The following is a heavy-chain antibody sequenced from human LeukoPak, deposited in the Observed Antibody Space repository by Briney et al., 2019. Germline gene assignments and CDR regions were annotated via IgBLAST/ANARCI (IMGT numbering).Heavy chain of an antibody. CDR2: MNPNSGNT. V-gene: IGHV1-8*01. J-gene: IGHJ4*02. Sequence: ASVKVSCKASGYTFTSYDINWVRQATGQGLEWMGWMNPNSGNTGYAQKFQGRVTITRNTSISTAYMELSSLRSEDTAVYYCARETYSSGPFDYWGQGTPVTVSS. CDR1: GYTFTSYD. CDR3: ARETYSSGPFDY. D-gene: IGHD6-19*01.